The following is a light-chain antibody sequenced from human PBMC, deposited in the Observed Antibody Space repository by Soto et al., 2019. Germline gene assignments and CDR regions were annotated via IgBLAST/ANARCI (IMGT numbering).Light chain of an antibody. Sequence: ALTQPAPVSGSPGQSITISYTGTSSDVGSYNLVSWYQQHPGKAPKLMIYEVSKRPSGVSNRFSGSKSGNTASLTISGLQAEDEADYYCCSYAGSSTPHYVFGTGTKVTVL. CDR1: SSDVGSYNL. V-gene: IGLV2-23*02. CDR3: CSYAGSSTPHYV. J-gene: IGLJ1*01. CDR2: EVS.